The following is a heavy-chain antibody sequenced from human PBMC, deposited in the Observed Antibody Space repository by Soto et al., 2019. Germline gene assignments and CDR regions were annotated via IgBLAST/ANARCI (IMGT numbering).Heavy chain of an antibody. D-gene: IGHD3-10*01. V-gene: IGHV4-30-4*02. CDR3: ARDGVRGVIHYYGMDV. CDR2: IYYSGST. CDR1: GGSISSGDYY. Sequence: SETLSLTCTVYGGSISSGDYYWSWIRQPPGKGLEWIGYIYYSGSTYYNPSLKSRVTISVDTSKNQFSLKLSSVTAADTAVYYCARDGVRGVIHYYGMDVWGQGTTVTVSS. J-gene: IGHJ6*02.